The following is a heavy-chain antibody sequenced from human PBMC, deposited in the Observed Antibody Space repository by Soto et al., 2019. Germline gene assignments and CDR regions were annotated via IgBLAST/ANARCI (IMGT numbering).Heavy chain of an antibody. CDR1: GYTFTGYY. D-gene: IGHD4-17*01. CDR2: ISPNSGGT. CDR3: ARDTLSTVTLPH. J-gene: IGHJ4*02. V-gene: IGHV1-2*02. Sequence: GASVKVSCKASGYTFTGYYMHWVRQAPGQGLEWMGWISPNSGGTNYAQKFQGRVTMTRDTSISTAYMELSRLRSDDTAVYYCARDTLSTVTLPHWGQGTLVTVSS.